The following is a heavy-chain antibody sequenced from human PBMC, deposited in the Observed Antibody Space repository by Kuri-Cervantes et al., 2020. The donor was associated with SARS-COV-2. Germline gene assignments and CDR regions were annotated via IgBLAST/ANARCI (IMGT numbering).Heavy chain of an antibody. CDR3: ARDRYSSSSPYYMDV. Sequence: ASVKVSCKASGYTFTSYYMHWVRQAPGQGLEWMGIINPSGGSTSYAQKFQGRVTMTRDTSTSTVCMELSSLRSEDTAVYYCARDRYSSSSPYYMDVWGKGTTVTVSS. J-gene: IGHJ6*03. CDR2: INPSGGST. V-gene: IGHV1-46*03. CDR1: GYTFTSYY. D-gene: IGHD6-6*01.